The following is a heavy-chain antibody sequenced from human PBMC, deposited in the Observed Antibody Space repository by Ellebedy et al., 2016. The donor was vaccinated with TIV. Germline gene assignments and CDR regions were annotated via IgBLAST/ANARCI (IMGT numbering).Heavy chain of an antibody. D-gene: IGHD6-13*01. CDR1: GFTVSSNY. CDR3: ASKRFGYSSTWYRGWYFDL. CDR2: IYSGGDT. J-gene: IGHJ2*01. V-gene: IGHV3-53*01. Sequence: GESLKISCAASGFTVSSNYMSWVRQAPGKGLEWVSVIYSGGDTYYADSVKGRFTNSRDNSNNTLYLQMNSLRAEDTAVYYSASKRFGYSSTWYRGWYFDLWGRGTLATVSS.